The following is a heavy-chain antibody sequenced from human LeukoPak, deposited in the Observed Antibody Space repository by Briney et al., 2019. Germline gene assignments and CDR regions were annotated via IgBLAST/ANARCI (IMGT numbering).Heavy chain of an antibody. CDR2: INPNSGGT. CDR3: ARDLIVGANPFDY. J-gene: IGHJ4*02. V-gene: IGHV1-2*06. D-gene: IGHD1-26*01. Sequence: GASVKVSCKXSGYTFTGYYMHWVRQAPRQGLEWMGRINPNSGGTNYAQKFQGRVTMTRDTSISTAYMELSRLRSDDTAVYYCARDLIVGANPFDYWGQGTLVTVSS. CDR1: GYTFTGYY.